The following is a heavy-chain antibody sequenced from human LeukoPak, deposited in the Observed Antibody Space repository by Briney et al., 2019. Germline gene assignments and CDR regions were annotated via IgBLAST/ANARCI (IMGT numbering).Heavy chain of an antibody. CDR2: IYHSGST. CDR1: GYSISSGYY. J-gene: IGHJ4*02. CDR3: ARAVAGTKFVDY. D-gene: IGHD6-19*01. Sequence: PSETLSLTCTVSGYSISSGYYWGWIRQPPGKGLEWIGSIYHSGSTNYNPSLKSRVTISVDKSKNQFSLKLSSVTAADTAVYYCARAVAGTKFVDYWGQGTLVTVSS. V-gene: IGHV4-38-2*02.